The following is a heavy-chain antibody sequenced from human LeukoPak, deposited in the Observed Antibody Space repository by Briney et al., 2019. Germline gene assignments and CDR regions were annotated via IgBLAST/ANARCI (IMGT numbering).Heavy chain of an antibody. CDR1: GYPINSGYF. Sequence: PSGTLSLTCSVSGYPINSGYFWGWIRQSPGRGLEWIGTIFRSGNTHFHPSLKSRLTMSVDSSKNQISLELTSVTAADTAMYYCARTRHDFGDYDDAFDIWGQGAMVIVSS. D-gene: IGHD4-17*01. J-gene: IGHJ3*02. CDR2: IFRSGNT. V-gene: IGHV4-38-2*01. CDR3: ARTRHDFGDYDDAFDI.